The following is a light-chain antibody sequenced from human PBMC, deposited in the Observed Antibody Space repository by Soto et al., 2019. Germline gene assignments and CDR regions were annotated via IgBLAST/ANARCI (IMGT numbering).Light chain of an antibody. J-gene: IGKJ3*01. CDR3: QQLNSFPIP. CDR2: GAS. CDR1: QGIANF. V-gene: IGKV1-9*01. Sequence: IQLTQSPSSLSASVGDRVTISCRASQGIANFLAWYQQKPGKAPKLLIYGASTIQSGVPSRFSGSGSGTDFTLTISSLQPEDFATYYCQQLNSFPIPFGPGTKVDIK.